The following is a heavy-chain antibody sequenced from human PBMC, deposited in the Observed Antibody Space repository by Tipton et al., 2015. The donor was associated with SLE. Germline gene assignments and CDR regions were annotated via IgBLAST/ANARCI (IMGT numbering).Heavy chain of an antibody. CDR1: GFIFSSEW. V-gene: IGHV3-74*03. CDR3: LIGGRYDS. J-gene: IGHJ4*02. CDR2: ISDDGSRI. D-gene: IGHD3-16*01. Sequence: GSLRLSCEASGFIFSSEWMHWVRQDPRKGLEWVACISDDGSRITYADSVGGRFTISRDNAKNTVYLQMNSLRVDDTAVYYCLIGGRYDSWGQGTLVTVSS.